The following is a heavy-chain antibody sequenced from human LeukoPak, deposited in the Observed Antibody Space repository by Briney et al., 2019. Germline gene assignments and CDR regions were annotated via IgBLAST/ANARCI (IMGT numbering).Heavy chain of an antibody. CDR2: ISYSGST. CDR3: ARATYRGINYLDY. V-gene: IGHV4-59*11. Sequence: PSETLSLTCTVSSGSISGHYWSWIRQPPGKGLEWIGYISYSGSTKYNPSLKSRVTISVDTSKNQFSLWLSSVTAADTAVYYCARATYRGINYLDYWGQGTLVTASS. CDR1: SGSISGHY. J-gene: IGHJ4*02. D-gene: IGHD3-10*01.